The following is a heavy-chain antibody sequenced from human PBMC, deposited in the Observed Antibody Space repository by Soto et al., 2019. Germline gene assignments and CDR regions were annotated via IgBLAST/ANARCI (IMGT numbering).Heavy chain of an antibody. Sequence: GGSLRLSCAASGFTFSSYGMHWVRQAPGKGLEWVAVISYDGSNKYYADSVKGRFTISRDNSKNTLYLQMNSLRAEDTAVYYCAKDREDSSGLFDYWGQGTLVTVSS. D-gene: IGHD3-22*01. J-gene: IGHJ4*02. CDR2: ISYDGSNK. CDR3: AKDREDSSGLFDY. CDR1: GFTFSSYG. V-gene: IGHV3-30*18.